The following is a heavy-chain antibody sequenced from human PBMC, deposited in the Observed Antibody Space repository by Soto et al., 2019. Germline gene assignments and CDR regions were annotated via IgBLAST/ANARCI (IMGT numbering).Heavy chain of an antibody. CDR2: ISYSGST. CDR1: GGSISSSNYY. J-gene: IGHJ4*02. V-gene: IGHV4-39*01. CDR3: ARHSSAATLEGGYYFDY. D-gene: IGHD2-15*01. Sequence: PSETLSLTCAVSGGSISSSNYYWGWIRQPPGKGLEWIETISYSGSTYNNPSLKSRVTISVDTSRNQFSLKLSSVTAADTAVYYCARHSSAATLEGGYYFDYWGQGTLVT.